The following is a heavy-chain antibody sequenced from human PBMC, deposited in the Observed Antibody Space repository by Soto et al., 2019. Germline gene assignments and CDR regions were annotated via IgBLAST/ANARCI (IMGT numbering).Heavy chain of an antibody. CDR3: ARDFDSSGYYLDY. V-gene: IGHV1-18*01. Sequence: EASVKVSCKASGYTFTNYAISWVRQAPGQGLECMGWISTHNGNTNYAQKFQGRVTMTTDTSTSTVYTELRNLRSDDTAVYYCARDFDSSGYYLDYWGQGTLVTVSS. J-gene: IGHJ4*02. CDR1: GYTFTNYA. CDR2: ISTHNGNT. D-gene: IGHD3-22*01.